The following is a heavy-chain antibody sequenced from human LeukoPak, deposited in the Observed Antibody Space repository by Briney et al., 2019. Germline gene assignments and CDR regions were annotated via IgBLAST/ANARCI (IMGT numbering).Heavy chain of an antibody. D-gene: IGHD1-26*01. Sequence: PGGSLRLSCAASAFTFSRYAMHWVRQAPGKGLEWVALISYDGNNKYYADSVKGRFTISRDNSKNTLSLQMNSLRTEDTAVYYCAREGGNYLRQPILQYPKGDYWGQGTLVTVSS. J-gene: IGHJ4*02. CDR1: AFTFSRYA. V-gene: IGHV3-30-3*01. CDR2: ISYDGNNK. CDR3: AREGGNYLRQPILQYPKGDY.